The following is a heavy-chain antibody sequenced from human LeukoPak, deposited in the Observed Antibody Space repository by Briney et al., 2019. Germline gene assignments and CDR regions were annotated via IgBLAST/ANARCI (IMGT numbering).Heavy chain of an antibody. CDR2: ISSSSSSI. V-gene: IGHV3-21*01. CDR3: ARLGYCSSTSCYAFPYYYYYGMDV. J-gene: IGHJ6*02. Sequence: GGSLRLSCAASGFTFSSYSMRWVRQAPGKGLEWDSSISSSSSSIYYADSVKGRFTISRDNAKNSLYLQMNSMRAEDTAVSYCARLGYCSSTSCYAFPYYYYYGMDVWGQGTTVTVSS. D-gene: IGHD2-2*01. CDR1: GFTFSSYS.